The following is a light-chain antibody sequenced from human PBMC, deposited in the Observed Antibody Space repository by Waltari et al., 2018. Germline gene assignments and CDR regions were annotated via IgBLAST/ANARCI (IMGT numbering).Light chain of an antibody. CDR1: PSNTGAGHD. CDR2: GNN. V-gene: IGLV1-40*01. CDR3: QSFDNMLSGGVV. J-gene: IGLJ2*01. Sequence: QSVLTQPPSVSGTPGQRVTISCSGSPSNTGAGHDVHWYQHLPGTAPKLLIYGNNNRPSGVPDRFSGSKSGTSASLAITGLQADDEADYFCQSFDNMLSGGVVFGGGTKLAVL.